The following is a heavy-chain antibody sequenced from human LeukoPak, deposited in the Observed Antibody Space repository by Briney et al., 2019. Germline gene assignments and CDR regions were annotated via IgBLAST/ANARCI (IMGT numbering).Heavy chain of an antibody. Sequence: PGGSLRLSYAASGFTFSSSAMHWVRQAPGKGLECVAFIQSDGSYKHYSDSVKGRFTISRDNSKNTLYLEMNSLRVVDTAVYYCATHCSGTACHRDYWGQGTLVTVSS. CDR1: GFTFSSSA. CDR2: IQSDGSYK. V-gene: IGHV3-30*02. J-gene: IGHJ4*02. D-gene: IGHD2-2*01. CDR3: ATHCSGTACHRDY.